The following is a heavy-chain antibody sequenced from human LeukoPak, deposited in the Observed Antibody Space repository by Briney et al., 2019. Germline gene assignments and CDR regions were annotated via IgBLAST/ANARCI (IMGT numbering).Heavy chain of an antibody. D-gene: IGHD3-3*01. CDR2: ISAYNGNT. V-gene: IGHV1-18*01. CDR3: ARAQYYDFWSGYYTWDYYYYYGMDV. J-gene: IGHJ6*02. CDR1: GYTFTSYG. Sequence: ASVKVSCKASGYTFTSYGISWVRQAPGQGLEWMGWISAYNGNTNYAQKLQGRVTMTTDTSTSTPYMELRSLRSDDTAVYYCARAQYYDFWSGYYTWDYYYYYGMDVWGQGTTVTVSS.